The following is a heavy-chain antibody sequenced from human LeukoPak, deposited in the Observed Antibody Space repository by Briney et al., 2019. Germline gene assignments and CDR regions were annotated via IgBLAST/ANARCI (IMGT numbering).Heavy chain of an antibody. J-gene: IGHJ4*02. CDR1: GFTFDDYA. Sequence: GGSLRLSCAASGFTFDDYAMHWVRQAPGKGLEWVSLISGDGGSTYYADSVKGRFTISRDNVKRSVYLQMNSLRAEDTGVYYCARVTPPGEPPDYWGRGTLVIVSS. CDR2: ISGDGGST. CDR3: ARVTPPGEPPDY. D-gene: IGHD1-14*01. V-gene: IGHV3-43*02.